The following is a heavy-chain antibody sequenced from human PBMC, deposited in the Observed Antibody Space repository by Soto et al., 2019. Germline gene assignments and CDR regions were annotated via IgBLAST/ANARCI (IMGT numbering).Heavy chain of an antibody. V-gene: IGHV4-39*01. CDR3: ARLEGLATISYSFDF. J-gene: IGHJ4*02. CDR2: IYYRGNA. Sequence: QLQLQESGPGLVKPSETLSLTCSVSDDSINSDKYYWGWIRQPPGKGLEWIGSIYYRGNAYYNPSLQTRVTISLDKSNSQFSLKLNSVTAADSAVYFSARLEGLATISYSFDFWGPGALVTVSS. D-gene: IGHD5-12*01. CDR1: DDSINSDKYY.